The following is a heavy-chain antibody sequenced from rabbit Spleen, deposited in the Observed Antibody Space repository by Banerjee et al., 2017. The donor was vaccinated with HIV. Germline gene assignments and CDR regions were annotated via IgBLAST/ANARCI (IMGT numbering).Heavy chain of an antibody. CDR2: IDINSGTT. D-gene: IGHD2-1*01. Sequence: QQQLEESGGGLVKPGGTLTLTCKASGVDFSRHYYMCWVRQAPGKGLESIACIDINSGTTYYASWAKGRFTISKSTSLNTMDLKMTSLTVADTATYFCGRDWRYDDYDLWGPGTLVTVS. V-gene: IGHV1S43*01. CDR3: GRDWRYDDYDL. J-gene: IGHJ4*01. CDR1: GVDFSRHYY.